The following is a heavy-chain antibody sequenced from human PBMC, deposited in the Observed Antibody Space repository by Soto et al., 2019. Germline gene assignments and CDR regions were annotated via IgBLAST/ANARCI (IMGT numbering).Heavy chain of an antibody. CDR2: IYPRDSGT. CDR3: ARSGNGSKRYCSGFSCYSVPSRYYWGMDV. J-gene: IGHJ6*02. V-gene: IGHV5-51*01. CDR1: GYSFTSYW. D-gene: IGHD2-15*01. Sequence: GESLKISCKGSGYSFTSYWIGWVRQMPGKGLEWMGIIYPRDSGTRYSPSFQGQVTISADKSIITAYLQWSSLKASDTAMYYCARSGNGSKRYCSGFSCYSVPSRYYWGMDVWGQGTTVTVSS.